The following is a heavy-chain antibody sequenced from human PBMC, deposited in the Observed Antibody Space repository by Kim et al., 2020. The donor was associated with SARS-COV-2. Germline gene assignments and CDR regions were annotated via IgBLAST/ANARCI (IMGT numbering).Heavy chain of an antibody. Sequence: SETLSLTCTVSGGSISSGTYYWNWIRQPAGKGLEWIGRIYTSMTTNYNPSLESRVTISVDTSKNQFSLRLSSVTAADTAVYYCASGATRLYFDSWGQGTPVTVSS. CDR3: ASGATRLYFDS. J-gene: IGHJ4*02. D-gene: IGHD1-26*01. CDR2: IYTSMTT. V-gene: IGHV4-61*02. CDR1: GGSISSGTYY.